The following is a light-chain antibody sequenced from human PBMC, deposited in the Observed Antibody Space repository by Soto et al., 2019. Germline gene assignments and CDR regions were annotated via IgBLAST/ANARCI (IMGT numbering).Light chain of an antibody. CDR2: DVS. CDR1: SSDVGGYDY. Sequence: QSDLTQPASVSESPGQSVTISCTGTSSDVGGYDYVSWYQQHPGKAPQLLIYDVSIRPSGVSDRFSGSKSGNTASLTISGLQAEDEADYYCNSYTSSSTVAFGGGTKVTVL. V-gene: IGLV2-14*01. CDR3: NSYTSSSTVA. J-gene: IGLJ2*01.